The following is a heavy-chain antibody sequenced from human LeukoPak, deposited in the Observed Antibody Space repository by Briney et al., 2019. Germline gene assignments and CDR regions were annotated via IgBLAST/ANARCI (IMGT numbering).Heavy chain of an antibody. CDR1: GYRFTSYW. D-gene: IGHD3-22*01. V-gene: IGHV5-51*01. Sequence: GESLQISCKGSGYRFTSYWIGWVRQMPGKGLEGMGIIYPGDSHTRYSPSFQGQVTISVDKSISTAYLQWSSLKASDTAMYYCARLLRQGYDSSPFDPWGQGTLVTVSS. CDR3: ARLLRQGYDSSPFDP. J-gene: IGHJ5*02. CDR2: IYPGDSHT.